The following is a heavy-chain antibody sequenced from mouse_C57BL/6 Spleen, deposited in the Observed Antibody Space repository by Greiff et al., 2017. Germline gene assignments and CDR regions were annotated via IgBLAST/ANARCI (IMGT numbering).Heavy chain of an antibody. Sequence: QVQLQQPGAELVKPGASVKLSCKASGYTFTSYWMHWVKQRPGQGLEWIGMIHPNSGSTNYNEKFKSKATLTVDKSSSTAYMQLSSLTSEDSAVYSCARSRDSSCYSSWFAYWGQGTLVTVSA. J-gene: IGHJ3*01. CDR1: GYTFTSYW. CDR3: ARSRDSSCYSSWFAY. CDR2: IHPNSGST. V-gene: IGHV1-64*01. D-gene: IGHD3-2*02.